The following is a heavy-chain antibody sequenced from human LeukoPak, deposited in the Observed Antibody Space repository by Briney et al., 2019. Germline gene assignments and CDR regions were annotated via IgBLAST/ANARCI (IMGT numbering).Heavy chain of an antibody. D-gene: IGHD1-1*01. CDR1: GFTSSSYD. CDR3: ARAPGTTHYYGMDV. Sequence: GGSLRLSCAASGFTSSSYDMHWVRQATGKGLEWVSAIGTAGDTYYPGSVKGRFTISRENAKNSLYLQMNSLRAGDTAVYYCARAPGTTHYYGMDVWGRGTTVTVSS. CDR2: IGTAGDT. V-gene: IGHV3-13*01. J-gene: IGHJ6*02.